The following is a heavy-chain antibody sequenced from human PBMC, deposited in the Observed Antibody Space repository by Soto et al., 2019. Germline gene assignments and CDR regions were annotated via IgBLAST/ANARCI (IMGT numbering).Heavy chain of an antibody. CDR3: TATLPSAMDV. Sequence: GESLKISCKGSQYNFMNFWVGWVRQMPGKGLEWMGIIFPADSDTRFSPSFQGRVTMSVDKSTYTAYLQWSSLEASDTAIYYCTATLPSAMDVWGQATPLTLSS. CDR2: IFPADSDT. V-gene: IGHV5-51*01. CDR1: QYNFMNFW. J-gene: IGHJ6*02. D-gene: IGHD1-26*01.